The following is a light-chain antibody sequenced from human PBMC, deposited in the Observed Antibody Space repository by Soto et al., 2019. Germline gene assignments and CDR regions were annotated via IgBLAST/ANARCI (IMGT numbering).Light chain of an antibody. CDR3: SSYTSSSTPFYV. V-gene: IGLV2-14*01. Sequence: QSALTQPASVSGSPGQSITISCTGTSSDVGGYNYVSWYQQHPGKAPKLMIYDVSNRPSGVSNRFSGSKSGTTASLTISGLQAEDEADYYCSSYTSSSTPFYVFGTGTKLTVL. CDR1: SSDVGGYNY. J-gene: IGLJ1*01. CDR2: DVS.